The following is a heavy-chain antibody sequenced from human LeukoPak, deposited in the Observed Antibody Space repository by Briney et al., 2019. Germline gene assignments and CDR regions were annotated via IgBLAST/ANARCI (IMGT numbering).Heavy chain of an antibody. J-gene: IGHJ4*02. CDR1: GGAFSGYY. Sequence: SNPLTLTCAVLGGAFSGYYWSWIRQSPGKGLDWIGEINHSGSTTYNPSLKRRVTISVDTSKTQSSLKLSSVPAAHPAVYYRARVKRGDLNYWRQGRLVTAPS. D-gene: IGHD5-24*01. CDR3: ARVKRGDLNY. V-gene: IGHV4-34*01. CDR2: INHSGST.